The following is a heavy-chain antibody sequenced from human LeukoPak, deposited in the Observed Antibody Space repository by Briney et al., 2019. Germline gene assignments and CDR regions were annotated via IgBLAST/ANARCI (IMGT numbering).Heavy chain of an antibody. CDR1: GGTFSRYA. CDR3: ARDHSLTTVRDSSGLDY. J-gene: IGHJ4*02. Sequence: SVKVSCKASGGTFSRYAISWVRQAPGQGLEWMGRIIPILDIANCAQKFQGRVTITADKSTSTAYMELSSLRSEDTAMYYCARDHSLTTVRDSSGLDYWGQGTLVTVSS. V-gene: IGHV1-69*04. D-gene: IGHD6-19*01. CDR2: IIPILDIA.